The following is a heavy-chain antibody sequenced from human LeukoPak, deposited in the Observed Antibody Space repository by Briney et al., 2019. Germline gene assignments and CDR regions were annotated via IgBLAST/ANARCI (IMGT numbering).Heavy chain of an antibody. CDR3: ARFRQEFYYYYMDV. J-gene: IGHJ6*03. CDR2: IYYSGST. V-gene: IGHV4-59*01. CDR1: GGSISSYY. Sequence: SETLSLTCTVSGGSISSYYWSWLRQPPGKGLEWIGYIYYSGSTNYNPSLKSRVTISVDTSKNQFSLKLSSVTAADTAVYYCARFRQEFYYYYMDVWGKGTTVTISS.